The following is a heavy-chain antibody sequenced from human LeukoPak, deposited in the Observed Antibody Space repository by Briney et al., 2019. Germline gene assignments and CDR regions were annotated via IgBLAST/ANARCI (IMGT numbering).Heavy chain of an antibody. V-gene: IGHV3-53*04. CDR3: ARTNYYYYGMDV. J-gene: IGHJ6*02. CDR1: GFTFSSYA. CDR2: IYSGGST. Sequence: PGGSLRLSCAASGFTFSSYAMSWVRQAPGKGLEWVSVIYSGGSTYYADSVKGRFTISRHNSKNTLYLQMNSLRAEDTAVYYCARTNYYYYGMDVWGQGTTVTVSS.